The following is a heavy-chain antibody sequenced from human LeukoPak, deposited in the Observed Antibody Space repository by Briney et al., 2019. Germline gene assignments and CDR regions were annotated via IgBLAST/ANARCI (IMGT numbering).Heavy chain of an antibody. CDR3: AKASGRTFGVVITYYYYMDV. Sequence: GGSLRLSCAASGFTFSRYAMSWVRQAPGKGLEWVSAISGSGGSTYYADSVKGRFTISRDNSKNTLYLQMNSLRAEDTAVYYCAKASGRTFGVVITYYYYMDVWGKGTAVTVSS. D-gene: IGHD3-16*02. CDR2: ISGSGGST. J-gene: IGHJ6*03. V-gene: IGHV3-23*01. CDR1: GFTFSRYA.